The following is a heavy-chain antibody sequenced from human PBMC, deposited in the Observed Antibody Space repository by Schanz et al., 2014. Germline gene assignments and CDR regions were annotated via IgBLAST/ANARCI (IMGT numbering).Heavy chain of an antibody. Sequence: EVQLVQSGGGLVQPGGSLRLSCAASGFTFSSHWMHWVRQDPGKGLVWVARINSVGSNTHYADSVRGRFTISSDSSKNTLYLQMSSLRADDTAVYYCAKAADWPVTRFDPWGQGTLVTVSS. CDR2: INSVGSNT. V-gene: IGHV3-74*01. J-gene: IGHJ5*02. D-gene: IGHD3-9*01. CDR3: AKAADWPVTRFDP. CDR1: GFTFSSHW.